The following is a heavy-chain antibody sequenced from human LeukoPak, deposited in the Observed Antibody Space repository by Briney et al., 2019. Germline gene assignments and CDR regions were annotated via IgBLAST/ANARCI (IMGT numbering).Heavy chain of an antibody. Sequence: GGSLRLSCAASGFTFRSYSMNWVRQAPGKGLEWVSFICGMSSTIYYADPVKGRFTISRDNAKNSVYLQMNSLRDEDTAVYYCARDSSDAYNPEPGYWGQGTLVTVSS. CDR1: GFTFRSYS. J-gene: IGHJ4*02. D-gene: IGHD5-24*01. CDR3: ARDSSDAYNPEPGY. V-gene: IGHV3-48*02. CDR2: ICGMSSTI.